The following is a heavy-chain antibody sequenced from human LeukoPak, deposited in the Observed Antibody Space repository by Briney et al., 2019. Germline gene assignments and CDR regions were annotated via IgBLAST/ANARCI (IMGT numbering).Heavy chain of an antibody. J-gene: IGHJ4*02. CDR1: GGSFSGYY. CDR3: ARGEQQLAKGDDY. Sequence: SETLSLTCAVYGGSFSGYYWSWIRQPPGKGLEWIGEINHSGSTNYNPSLKSRVTISVDTSKNQFSLKLSSVTAADTAVYYCARGEQQLAKGDDYWGQGTLVTVSS. V-gene: IGHV4-34*01. CDR2: INHSGST. D-gene: IGHD6-13*01.